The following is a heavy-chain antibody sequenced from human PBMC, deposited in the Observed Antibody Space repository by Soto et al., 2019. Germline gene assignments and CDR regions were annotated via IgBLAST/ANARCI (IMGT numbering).Heavy chain of an antibody. Sequence: GASVKVSCKASGVTFSSYAISWVRQAPGQGLEWMGGIIPIFGTANYAQKFQGRVTITADKSTSTAYMELSSLRSEDTAVYYCARGMAAAGLYGMDVWGQGTTVTVSS. J-gene: IGHJ6*02. D-gene: IGHD6-13*01. V-gene: IGHV1-69*06. CDR1: GVTFSSYA. CDR3: ARGMAAAGLYGMDV. CDR2: IIPIFGTA.